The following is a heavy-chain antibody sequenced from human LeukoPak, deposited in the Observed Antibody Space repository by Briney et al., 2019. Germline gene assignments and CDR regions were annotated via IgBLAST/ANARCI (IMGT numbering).Heavy chain of an antibody. Sequence: SETLSLTCAVYGGSFRGYYWSWIRQPPGKGLEWIGEINHSGSTNYNPSLKSRVTISVDTSKNQFSLKLSSVTAADTAVYYCARGGVEMEMAYNWFDPWGQGTLVTVSS. CDR2: INHSGST. V-gene: IGHV4-34*01. J-gene: IGHJ5*02. CDR1: GGSFRGYY. CDR3: ARGGVEMEMAYNWFDP. D-gene: IGHD5-24*01.